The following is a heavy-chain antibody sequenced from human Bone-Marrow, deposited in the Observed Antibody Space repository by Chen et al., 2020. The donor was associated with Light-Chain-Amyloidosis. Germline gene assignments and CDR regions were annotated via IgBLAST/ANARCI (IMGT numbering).Heavy chain of an antibody. J-gene: IGHJ6*02. V-gene: IGHV3-30*18. CDR3: AKDSTKSPPYCSSTSCSYYGMDV. CDR2: ISYDGSNK. Sequence: QVQLVESGGGVVQPGRSLRLSCAASGFTFSSYGMHWVRQAPGKGLEWVAVISYDGSNKYYADCVKGRFTISRDNSKNTLYLQMNSLRAEDTAVYYCAKDSTKSPPYCSSTSCSYYGMDVWGQGTTVTVSS. D-gene: IGHD2-2*01. CDR1: GFTFSSYG.